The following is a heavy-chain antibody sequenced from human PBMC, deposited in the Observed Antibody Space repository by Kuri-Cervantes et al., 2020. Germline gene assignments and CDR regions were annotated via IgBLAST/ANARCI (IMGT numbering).Heavy chain of an antibody. CDR2: ISYDGSNK. J-gene: IGHJ6*02. CDR1: GFTFSSYG. Sequence: GESLKISCAASGFTFSSYGMHWVRQAPGKGLEWVAVISYDGSNKYYADSVKGRFTISRDNSKNTLYLQMNSLKTEDTAVYYCTTPGEQLEHYYYYGMDVWGQGTTVTVSS. CDR3: TTPGEQLEHYYYYGMDV. V-gene: IGHV3-30*03. D-gene: IGHD1-1*01.